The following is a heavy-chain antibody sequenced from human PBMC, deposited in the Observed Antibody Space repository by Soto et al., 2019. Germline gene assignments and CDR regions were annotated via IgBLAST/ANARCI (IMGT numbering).Heavy chain of an antibody. Sequence: QVQLVESGGGVVQPGRSLRLSCAASGFTFSSYGMHWVRQAPGKGLEWVAVISYDGSNKYYADSVKGRFTISSDNSKNTLYLQMNSLRAEDTAVYNCAKDVVVGATTGLGDYYYYYGMDVWGQGPTVTVSS. CDR2: ISYDGSNK. D-gene: IGHD1-26*01. J-gene: IGHJ6*02. CDR1: GFTFSSYG. V-gene: IGHV3-30*18. CDR3: AKDVVVGATTGLGDYYYYYGMDV.